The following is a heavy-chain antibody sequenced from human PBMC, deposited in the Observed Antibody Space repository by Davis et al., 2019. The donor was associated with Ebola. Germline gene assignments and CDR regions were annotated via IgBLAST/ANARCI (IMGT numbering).Heavy chain of an antibody. V-gene: IGHV1-3*01. Sequence: ASVKVSCKAARYSFTSYGIHWVRQAPGQRLEWMGWINAGNGNTKYSQKFQGRVSFTRDTSASTDYMARSSLRSEDTAVYYCARDGDCSSTTCYTARDYYYMDVWGKGTTVTVSS. CDR1: RYSFTSYG. CDR3: ARDGDCSSTTCYTARDYYYMDV. J-gene: IGHJ6*03. D-gene: IGHD2-2*02. CDR2: INAGNGNT.